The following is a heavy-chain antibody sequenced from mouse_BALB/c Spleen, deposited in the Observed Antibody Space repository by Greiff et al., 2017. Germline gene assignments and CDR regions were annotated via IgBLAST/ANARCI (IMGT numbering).Heavy chain of an antibody. CDR3: ARGGGGYDSAGFAY. V-gene: IGHV5-12-2*01. J-gene: IGHJ3*01. D-gene: IGHD2-3*01. Sequence: EVMLVESGGGLVQPGGSLKLSCAASGFTFSSYTMSWVRQTPEKRLEWVAYISNGGGSTYYPDTVKGRFTISRDNAKNTLYLQMSSLKSEDTAMYDCARGGGGYDSAGFAYWGQGTLVTVAA. CDR1: GFTFSSYT. CDR2: ISNGGGST.